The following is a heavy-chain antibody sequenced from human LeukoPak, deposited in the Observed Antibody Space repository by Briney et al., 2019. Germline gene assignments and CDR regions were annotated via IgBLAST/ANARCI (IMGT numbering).Heavy chain of an antibody. J-gene: IGHJ4*03. CDR2: ICVSGGST. V-gene: IGHV3-23*01. D-gene: IGHD4-23*01. CDR3: ARERRSSGGNTNGYFDS. CDR1: GFTFSKYD. Sequence: GGSLTLSRAASGFTFSKYDMSWVGQAPARGVEGVSVICVSGGSTFSSVSVTLRFTISRDNSKTTLYLQMNSLRPEDTAAYYCARERRSSGGNTNGYFDSWGQRALVTVSS.